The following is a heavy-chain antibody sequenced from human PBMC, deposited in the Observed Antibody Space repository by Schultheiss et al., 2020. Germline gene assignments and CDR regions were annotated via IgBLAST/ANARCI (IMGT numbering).Heavy chain of an antibody. CDR2: ISAYNGNT. CDR1: GYTFTSYG. V-gene: IGHV1-18*01. Sequence: GESLKISCKASGYTFTSYGISWVRQAPGQGLEWMGWISAYNGNTNYAQKLQGWVTMTRDTSISTAYMELSRLRSDDTAVYYCARGPGIAAAGVINYYYYYPMHVWSQVATVTVSS. D-gene: IGHD6-13*01. CDR3: ARGPGIAAAGVINYYYYYPMHV. J-gene: IGHJ6*02.